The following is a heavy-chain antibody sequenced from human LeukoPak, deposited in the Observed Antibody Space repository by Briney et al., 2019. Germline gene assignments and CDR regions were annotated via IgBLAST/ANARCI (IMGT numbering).Heavy chain of an antibody. V-gene: IGHV3-30*04. D-gene: IGHD2-2*01. CDR2: ISYDGSNK. CDR3: ARGNREYQLLYFGY. Sequence: GRSLRLSCAASGFTFSSYAMHWVRQAPGKGLEWVAVISYDGSNKYYADSVKGRFTISRDNSKNTLYLQMNSLRAEDTAVYYCARGNREYQLLYFGYWGQGTLVTVSS. CDR1: GFTFSSYA. J-gene: IGHJ4*02.